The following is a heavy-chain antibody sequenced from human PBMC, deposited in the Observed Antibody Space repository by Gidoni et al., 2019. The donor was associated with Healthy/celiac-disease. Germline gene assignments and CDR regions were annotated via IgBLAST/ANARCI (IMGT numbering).Heavy chain of an antibody. D-gene: IGHD6-6*01. Sequence: QVQLVQSGAEVKKPRASVKVSCKASGYTFTSYYMHWVRQPPGQGLECMGIINPSGGSTSYAQKFQGRVTMTRDTSTSTVYMELSSLRSEDTAVYYCARVPNSAARPLYYYYGMDVWGQGTTVTVSS. CDR1: GYTFTSYY. J-gene: IGHJ6*02. V-gene: IGHV1-46*01. CDR2: INPSGGST. CDR3: ARVPNSAARPLYYYYGMDV.